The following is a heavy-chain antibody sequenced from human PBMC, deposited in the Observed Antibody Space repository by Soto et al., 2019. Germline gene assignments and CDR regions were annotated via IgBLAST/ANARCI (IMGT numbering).Heavy chain of an antibody. Sequence: ASVKVSCKASGYTFTGYYMHWVRQAPGQGLEWMGWINPNSGGTNYAQKFQGRVTMTRDTSISTAYMELSRLRSDDTAVYYCARAGKEYYDSSGYRLYYFDYCGQRTLVTVSS. J-gene: IGHJ4*02. V-gene: IGHV1-2*02. CDR1: GYTFTGYY. D-gene: IGHD3-22*01. CDR3: ARAGKEYYDSSGYRLYYFDY. CDR2: INPNSGGT.